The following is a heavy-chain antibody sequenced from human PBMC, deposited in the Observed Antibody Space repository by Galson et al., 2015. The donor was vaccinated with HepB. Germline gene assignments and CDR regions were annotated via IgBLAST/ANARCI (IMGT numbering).Heavy chain of an antibody. J-gene: IGHJ4*02. CDR1: GFTFSTYG. Sequence: SLRLSCAASGFTFSTYGMHWVRQAPGKGLEWVAVISFDGSNEYYADSVKGRFTISRDNSKNTLYLLMNSLRAEDTAVYYCAKDRGSGYFPLLDYWGQGTLVTVSS. CDR2: ISFDGSNE. D-gene: IGHD3-22*01. CDR3: AKDRGSGYFPLLDY. V-gene: IGHV3-30*18.